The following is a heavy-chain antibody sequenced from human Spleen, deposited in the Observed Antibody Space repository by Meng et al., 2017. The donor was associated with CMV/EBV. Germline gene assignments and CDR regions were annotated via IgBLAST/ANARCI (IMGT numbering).Heavy chain of an antibody. CDR3: SRNQLFPRTEFDP. Sequence: GQWGEAGVEGKEPGASVKVSCKDSGYTFTGYYMHCVRQAPGQGLEWMGWINPNSGGTNYAQKFQGRVTMTRDTSISTAYMELSRLRSDDTAVYYCSRNQLFPRTEFDPWGQGTLVTVSS. V-gene: IGHV1-2*02. CDR2: INPNSGGT. CDR1: GYTFTGYY. D-gene: IGHD3-10*01. J-gene: IGHJ5*02.